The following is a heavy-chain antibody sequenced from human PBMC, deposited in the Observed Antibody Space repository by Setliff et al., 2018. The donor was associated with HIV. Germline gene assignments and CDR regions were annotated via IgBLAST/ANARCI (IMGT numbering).Heavy chain of an antibody. V-gene: IGHV1-18*01. Sequence: ASVKVPCKASGYRFSTFGISWVRLAPGQGLEWMGWISGYNADTDYAQKFQGRVSMTTDISTNTAYMELRSLRSDDTAVYYCARDNVRGPTNAMDVWGQGTTVTVS. CDR1: GYRFSTFG. CDR2: ISGYNADT. D-gene: IGHD3-10*01. J-gene: IGHJ6*02. CDR3: ARDNVRGPTNAMDV.